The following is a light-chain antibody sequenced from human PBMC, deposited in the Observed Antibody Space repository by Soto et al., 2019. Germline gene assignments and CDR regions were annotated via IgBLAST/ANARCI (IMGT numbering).Light chain of an antibody. CDR1: QTVSSNY. CDR3: QQFGSSPRA. Sequence: IVLTQSPGTLSLSPGERATLSCRASQTVSSNYLAWYQQRPGQAPRLLIYDASTRATGTPDRFSGSGSGTDFTLIISRLEPEDFAVYYCQQFGSSPRAFGQGTKVEIK. CDR2: DAS. V-gene: IGKV3-20*01. J-gene: IGKJ1*01.